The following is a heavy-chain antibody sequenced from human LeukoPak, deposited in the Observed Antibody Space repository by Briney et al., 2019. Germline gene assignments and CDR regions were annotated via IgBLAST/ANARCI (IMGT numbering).Heavy chain of an antibody. CDR3: ARDGSGYEIDY. D-gene: IGHD5-12*01. V-gene: IGHV3-33*01. CDR2: IWYDGTNK. J-gene: IGHJ4*02. Sequence: GGSLRLSCAASGFTFSSFGMHWVRQAAGKGLEWVAVIWYDGTNKYYADSVRGRFTISRDNSKYTLYLQMNSLRAEDTGVYYCARDGSGYEIDYWGQGTLVTVSS. CDR1: GFTFSSFG.